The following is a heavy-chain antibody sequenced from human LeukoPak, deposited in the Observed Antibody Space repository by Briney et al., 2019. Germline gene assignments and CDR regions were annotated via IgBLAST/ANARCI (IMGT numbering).Heavy chain of an antibody. V-gene: IGHV3-30*18. Sequence: PGRSLGLSCAASGFTFSSYAVHWVRQAPGKGLEWVAVISYDGSNKYYADSVKGRFTISRDNSKNTLYLQMNSLRAEDTAVYYCAKGRGSYYYYAMDVWGQGTTVTVSS. CDR1: GFTFSSYA. CDR2: ISYDGSNK. CDR3: AKGRGSYYYYAMDV. D-gene: IGHD6-19*01. J-gene: IGHJ6*02.